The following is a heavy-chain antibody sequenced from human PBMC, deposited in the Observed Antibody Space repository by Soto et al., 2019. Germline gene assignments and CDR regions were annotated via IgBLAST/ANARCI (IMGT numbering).Heavy chain of an antibody. J-gene: IGHJ3*02. V-gene: IGHV3-74*01. CDR2: INPDGSNK. D-gene: IGHD3-22*01. Sequence: PGGSLRLSCAASGFTFNKYWMYWVRQAPGKGLVWVSRINPDGSNKWYADSVKGRFTISRDNSKNTLYLQMNSLRDEDTAVYYCASAHDSSGLTFDIWGQGTMVTVSS. CDR3: ASAHDSSGLTFDI. CDR1: GFTFNKYW.